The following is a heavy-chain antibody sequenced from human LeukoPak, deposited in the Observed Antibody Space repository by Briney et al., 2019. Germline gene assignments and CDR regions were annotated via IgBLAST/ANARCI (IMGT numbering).Heavy chain of an antibody. CDR1: GGSINSNSDY. D-gene: IGHD3-10*01. CDR3: ARDTDYGYPGPFDY. J-gene: IGHJ4*02. CDR2: IYYSGRT. Sequence: PSETLSLTCTVSGGSINSNSDYWGWIRQPPGKGLEWIGNIYYSGRTYYNPSLKSRVTISVDTSKNHFSLKLSSVTAADTAVYYCARDTDYGYPGPFDYWGQGTLVTVSS. V-gene: IGHV4-39*07.